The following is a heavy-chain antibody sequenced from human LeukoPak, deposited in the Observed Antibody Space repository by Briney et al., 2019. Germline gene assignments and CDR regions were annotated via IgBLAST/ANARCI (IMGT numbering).Heavy chain of an antibody. CDR2: IYYSGST. CDR1: GGSISGYY. Sequence: SETLSLTCAVSGGSISGYYWSWIRQPPGKGLEWIGYIYYSGSTNYNPSLKRQVTISVDTSMNQFSLKLSSVTAAHTAVLYCAGLVLTGYYGVGAAFDIWGQGTMVTASS. CDR3: AGLVLTGYYGVGAAFDI. D-gene: IGHD3-9*01. V-gene: IGHV4-59*08. J-gene: IGHJ3*02.